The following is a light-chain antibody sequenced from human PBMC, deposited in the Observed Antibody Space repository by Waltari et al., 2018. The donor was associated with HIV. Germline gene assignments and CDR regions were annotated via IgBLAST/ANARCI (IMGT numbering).Light chain of an antibody. J-gene: IGKJ2*01. CDR2: VAS. V-gene: IGKV1-NL1*01. CDR1: QALAKS. CDR3: QQYYTTPHT. Sequence: DIQMTQSPSSMSPSVGVRVTITCRARQALAKSLAWYQPKPGKAPKLLVYVASRLERVCPSRFSGSGSGTDYILTISSLQPEDFATYYCQQYYTTPHTFGQGTKLEIK.